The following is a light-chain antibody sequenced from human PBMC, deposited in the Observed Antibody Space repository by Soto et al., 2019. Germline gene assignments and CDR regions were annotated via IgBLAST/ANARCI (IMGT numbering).Light chain of an antibody. CDR1: QSISSY. J-gene: IGKJ5*01. Sequence: DIQMTQSPSSLSASVGDRVTITCRASQSISSYLNWYQQKPGKAPKLVIYAASSLQSGVPSRFSGSGSGTDFTLTISSLQPEDFATYYCQQSYSTPPFGQGTRLEIK. CDR2: AAS. CDR3: QQSYSTPP. V-gene: IGKV1-39*01.